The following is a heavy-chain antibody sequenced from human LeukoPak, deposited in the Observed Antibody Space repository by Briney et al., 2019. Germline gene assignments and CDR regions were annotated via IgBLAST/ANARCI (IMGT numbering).Heavy chain of an antibody. CDR3: AREDSGYYYDSSGYFS. D-gene: IGHD3-22*01. Sequence: SETLSLTCAVYGGSFSGYYWSWIRQPPGKGLEWIGEINHSGSTNYNPSLKSRVTISVDTSKNQFSLKLSSVTAADTAVYYCAREDSGYYYDSSGYFSWGQGTLGTVSS. CDR2: INHSGST. J-gene: IGHJ5*02. V-gene: IGHV4-34*01. CDR1: GGSFSGYY.